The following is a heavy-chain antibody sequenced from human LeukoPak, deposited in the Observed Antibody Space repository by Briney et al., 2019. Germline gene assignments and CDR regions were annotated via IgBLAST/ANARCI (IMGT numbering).Heavy chain of an antibody. Sequence: GASVKVSCKASGYTFTAYYMHWVRQAPGQGLEWMGWINPNTGGTNYAQKFQGRVTMTRDMSISTAYMEVSSLRSDDTAVYYCARGQLLGSYYYYMDVWGKGTTVTVSS. CDR3: ARGQLLGSYYYYMDV. V-gene: IGHV1-2*02. CDR2: INPNTGGT. J-gene: IGHJ6*03. D-gene: IGHD2-2*01. CDR1: GYTFTAYY.